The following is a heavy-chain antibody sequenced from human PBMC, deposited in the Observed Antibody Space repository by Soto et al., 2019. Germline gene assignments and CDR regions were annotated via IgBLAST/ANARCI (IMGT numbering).Heavy chain of an antibody. CDR3: ASDSHCDGGNCPMGGFDM. CDR1: GYSFTSYW. V-gene: IGHV5-51*01. J-gene: IGHJ3*02. D-gene: IGHD2-15*01. CDR2: IYPGNSNT. Sequence: RGESLKISCMGSGYSFTSYWISWVRQMPGKGLEWVGIIYPGNSNTMYSSSFQGQVTISADTALSTTYLQWDTLKPSDTAIYFCASDSHCDGGNCPMGGFDMWGQGTMVTVSS.